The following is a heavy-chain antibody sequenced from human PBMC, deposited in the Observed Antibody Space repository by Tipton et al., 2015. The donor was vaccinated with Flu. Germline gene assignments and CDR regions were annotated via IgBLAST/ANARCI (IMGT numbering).Heavy chain of an antibody. CDR1: GVSISSYY. CDR2: IYYSGST. V-gene: IGHV4-59*01. D-gene: IGHD2-2*01. Sequence: LRLSCTVSGVSISSYYWSWIRQPPGKGLEWIWYIYYSGSTNYNPSLKSRVTISVDTSKNQFSLKLSSVTAADTAVYYCARGDCSSTSCLDYWGQGTLVTVSS. J-gene: IGHJ4*02. CDR3: ARGDCSSTSCLDY.